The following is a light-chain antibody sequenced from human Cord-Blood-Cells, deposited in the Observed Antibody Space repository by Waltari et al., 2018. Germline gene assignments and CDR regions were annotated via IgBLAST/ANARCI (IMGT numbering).Light chain of an antibody. Sequence: TGTSSDVGGYNYVSWYQQHPGKAPKLMIYDVSNRPSGVSNRFSGSKSVNTASLTISGLQAEDEADYYCSSYTSSSTWVFGGGTKLTVL. CDR3: SSYTSSSTWV. V-gene: IGLV2-14*04. CDR1: SSDVGGYNY. J-gene: IGLJ3*02. CDR2: DVS.